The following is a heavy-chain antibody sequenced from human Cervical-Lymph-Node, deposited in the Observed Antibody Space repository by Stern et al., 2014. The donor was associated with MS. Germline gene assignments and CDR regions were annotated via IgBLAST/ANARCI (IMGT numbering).Heavy chain of an antibody. J-gene: IGHJ3*01. CDR1: GGDVRNGGYS. Sequence: VQLVESGSGLVKPSQTLSLTCAVSGGDVRNGGYSWPWIRRPPGKGLEWVGYIYHTGASFSTLSLNLRVTIQLDRSKNQFPLNLRSVTAADTAMYYCARGMLGYDRRGNDRHNTFDFWGQGTMVTVSS. D-gene: IGHD2-15*01. V-gene: IGHV4-30-2*01. CDR3: ARGMLGYDRRGNDRHNTFDF. CDR2: IYHTGAS.